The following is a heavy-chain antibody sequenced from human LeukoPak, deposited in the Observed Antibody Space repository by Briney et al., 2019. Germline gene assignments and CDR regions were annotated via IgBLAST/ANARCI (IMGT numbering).Heavy chain of an antibody. CDR1: GYTFTSYG. CDR2: INPSGGST. V-gene: IGHV1-46*01. D-gene: IGHD3-3*01. Sequence: GASVKVSCKASGYTFTSYGISWVRQAPGQGLEWMGIINPSGGSTSYAQKFQGRVTMTRDTSTSTVYMELSSLRSEDTAVYYCARDDYDFWSGYPSAYYFDYWGQGTLVTVSS. J-gene: IGHJ4*02. CDR3: ARDDYDFWSGYPSAYYFDY.